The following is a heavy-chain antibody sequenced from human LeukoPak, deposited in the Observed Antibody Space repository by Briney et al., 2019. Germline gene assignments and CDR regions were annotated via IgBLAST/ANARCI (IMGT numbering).Heavy chain of an antibody. Sequence: GAPRLSCSASGFPFFNYAKSLGRPAPGEGGGWVSSINGRGGSTYYADSVKGRFTISRDNSKNTLYLQMNSLRAEDTAVYYCARGPVITFGYWGQGTLVTVSS. D-gene: IGHD3-16*01. J-gene: IGHJ4*02. CDR1: GFPFFNYA. CDR2: INGRGGST. CDR3: ARGPVITFGY. V-gene: IGHV3-23*01.